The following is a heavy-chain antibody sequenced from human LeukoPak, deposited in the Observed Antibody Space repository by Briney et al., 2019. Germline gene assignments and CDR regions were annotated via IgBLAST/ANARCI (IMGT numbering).Heavy chain of an antibody. D-gene: IGHD5-18*01. CDR1: GGSISSYY. Sequence: SETLSLTCTVSGGSISSYYWSWIRQPPGKGLEWIGYIYYSGSTNYNPSLKSRVTISVDTSKNQFSLKLSSVTAADTAVYYCARRQRSWFDPWGQGTLVTVSS. CDR3: ARRQRSWFDP. J-gene: IGHJ5*02. V-gene: IGHV4-59*08. CDR2: IYYSGST.